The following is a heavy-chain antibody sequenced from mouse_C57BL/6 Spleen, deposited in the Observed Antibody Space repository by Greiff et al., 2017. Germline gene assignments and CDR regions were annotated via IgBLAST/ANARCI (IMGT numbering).Heavy chain of an antibody. Sequence: VQLKQSGAELVRPGASVTLSCTASGFNIKDDYMHWVKQRPEQGLVWIGWIDPENGDTEYASKFQGQATITADPSSNTAYLPLTSLTSEDTAVYYCTGDGYFAWFDYWGQGTLVTVSA. CDR3: TGDGYFAWFDY. J-gene: IGHJ3*01. CDR1: GFNIKDDY. CDR2: IDPENGDT. D-gene: IGHD2-3*01. V-gene: IGHV14-4*01.